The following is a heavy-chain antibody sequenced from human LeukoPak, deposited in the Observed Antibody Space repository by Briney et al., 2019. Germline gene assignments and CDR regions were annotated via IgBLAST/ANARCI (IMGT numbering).Heavy chain of an antibody. CDR2: LWYDGSNK. CDR3: SRGIDGYDSIVDY. J-gene: IGHJ4*02. V-gene: IGHV3-33*01. D-gene: IGHD5-24*01. CDR1: GFTFSSYA. Sequence: GGSLRLSCAASGFTFSSYAMHWVRQAPGKGLEWVAVLWYDGSNKYYAASVKGRFTISRDNSNNTLYLQMNSLRVEDTAVYYCSRGIDGYDSIVDYWGQGTLVTVSS.